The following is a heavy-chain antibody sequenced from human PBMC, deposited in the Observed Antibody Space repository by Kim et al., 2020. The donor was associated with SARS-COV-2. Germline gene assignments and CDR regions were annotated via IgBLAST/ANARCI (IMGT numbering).Heavy chain of an antibody. D-gene: IGHD3-10*01. J-gene: IGHJ4*02. V-gene: IGHV3-11*01. Sequence: GGSLRLSCAASGFIFSDYYMSWIRQAPGKGLEWVSHIGTSASTIYYPDSVKGRFTVSRDNAKNSLYLQMNSLRAEDTALYYCARVRGAGAVDYFDSWGQGTLVTVSS. CDR3: ARVRGAGAVDYFDS. CDR1: GFIFSDYY. CDR2: IGTSASTI.